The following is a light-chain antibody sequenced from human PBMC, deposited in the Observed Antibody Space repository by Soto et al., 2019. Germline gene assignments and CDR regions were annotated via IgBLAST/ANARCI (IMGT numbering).Light chain of an antibody. CDR2: DPY. V-gene: IGKV3-11*01. CDR1: QSFRCL. Sequence: EGVLTQSPVNLSLSPGERATLFFRASQSFRCLLASYQQKPGQAPRLLIYDPYNRATGIPPRFSGSGYGTDFTLTISSLEPEDSAVYYCQQRHMWPITFGQGTRLEIK. CDR3: QQRHMWPIT. J-gene: IGKJ5*01.